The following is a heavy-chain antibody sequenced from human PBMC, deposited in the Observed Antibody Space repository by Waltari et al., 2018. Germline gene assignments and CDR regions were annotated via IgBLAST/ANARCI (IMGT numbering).Heavy chain of an antibody. D-gene: IGHD3-16*01. J-gene: IGHJ4*02. CDR3: ARYLNWGLPRFDN. CDR1: GFKFNDYG. Sequence: EVQLAESGRAVVRPGGSLRLTCVASGFKFNDYGMSWVRRVPGKGLGWVSGITWNGGIISYSDSVKGRFTITRDNDKNSLSLQMTSLRVEDTALYYCARYLNWGLPRFDNWGQGTQVTVSS. CDR2: ITWNGGII. V-gene: IGHV3-20*04.